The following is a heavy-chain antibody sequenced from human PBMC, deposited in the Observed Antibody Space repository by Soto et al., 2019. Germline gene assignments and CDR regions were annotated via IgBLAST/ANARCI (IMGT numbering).Heavy chain of an antibody. Sequence: PWGSLRLSCSVAGFTVSDSMSWVRQAPGKGLECLSFIHSDGSTHYTDSVRGRFTISRDNSKNTLYLQMDRPRVDETAVYFFAGDGSGPFHXWGQVTLVTVSX. CDR2: IHSDGST. CDR3: AGDGSGPFHX. V-gene: IGHV3-53*01. D-gene: IGHD6-19*01. CDR1: GFTVSDS. J-gene: IGHJ4*02.